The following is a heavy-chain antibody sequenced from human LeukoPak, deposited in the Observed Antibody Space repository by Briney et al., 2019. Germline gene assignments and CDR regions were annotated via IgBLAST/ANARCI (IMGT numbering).Heavy chain of an antibody. Sequence: SETLSLTCTVSGGSISTGYWNWIRQPPGKGLEWVGYIHSGSTNYNPSLKSRVTISVDTSKNQYSLDLNSVTAADTAVYFCPRRPWAGSDVWGQGTTVTVSS. CDR2: IHSGST. D-gene: IGHD1-14*01. V-gene: IGHV4-59*01. CDR3: PRRPWAGSDV. CDR1: GGSISTGY. J-gene: IGHJ6*02.